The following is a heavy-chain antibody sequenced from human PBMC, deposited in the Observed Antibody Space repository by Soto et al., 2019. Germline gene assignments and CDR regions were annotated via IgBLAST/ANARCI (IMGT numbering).Heavy chain of an antibody. CDR2: ISYDGSNK. V-gene: IGHV3-30-3*01. CDR1: GFTFSSYA. CDR3: ARDTVVDSSGYYYFDY. Sequence: GGSLRLSCAASGFTFSSYAMHWVRQAPGKGLEWVAVISYDGSNKYYADSVKGRFTISRDNSKNTLYLQMNSLRAEDTAVYYCARDTVVDSSGYYYFDYWGQGTLVTVSS. D-gene: IGHD3-22*01. J-gene: IGHJ4*02.